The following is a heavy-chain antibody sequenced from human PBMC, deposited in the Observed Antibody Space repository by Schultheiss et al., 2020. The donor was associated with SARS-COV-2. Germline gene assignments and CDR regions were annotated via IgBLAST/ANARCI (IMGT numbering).Heavy chain of an antibody. CDR1: GGSFSGYF. CDR2: INHSGST. J-gene: IGHJ4*02. D-gene: IGHD6-13*01. V-gene: IGHV4-34*01. Sequence: SQTLSLTCAVYGGSFSGYFWSWIRQPPGKGLEWIGEINHSGSTNYNPSLKSRVTISVDTSKNQFSLKLSSVTAADTAVYYCARGRSSSWYGYWGQGTLVTVSS. CDR3: ARGRSSSWYGY.